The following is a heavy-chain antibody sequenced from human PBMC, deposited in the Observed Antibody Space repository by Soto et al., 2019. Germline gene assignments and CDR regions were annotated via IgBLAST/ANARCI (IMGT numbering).Heavy chain of an antibody. CDR1: GYSFTSYW. Sequence: EVQLVQSGAEVKKPGESLKISCKTSGYSFTSYWIAWVRQMPGKGLEWMGIIYPGDSDTRYSPSFQGQVTISADKSISTGYLQGDSLKTSGTAMYYGARPEGGNPNWYFDLWGRGTLVTVSS. V-gene: IGHV5-51*03. J-gene: IGHJ2*01. CDR3: ARPEGGNPNWYFDL. CDR2: IYPGDSDT. D-gene: IGHD2-15*01.